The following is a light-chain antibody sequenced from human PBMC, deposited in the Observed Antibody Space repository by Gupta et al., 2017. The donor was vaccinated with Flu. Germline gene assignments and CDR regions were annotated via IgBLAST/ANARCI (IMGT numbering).Light chain of an antibody. Sequence: RSSLSASVGDRVTITCRASQSVTSYLNWYQQKPGKAPKLLIFAASSLQSGVPSRFSGSGSGTDFTLTISSLQPEDFGTYYCQQSVSTPRTFGGGTKVEIK. J-gene: IGKJ4*01. CDR3: QQSVSTPRT. CDR1: QSVTSY. CDR2: AAS. V-gene: IGKV1-39*01.